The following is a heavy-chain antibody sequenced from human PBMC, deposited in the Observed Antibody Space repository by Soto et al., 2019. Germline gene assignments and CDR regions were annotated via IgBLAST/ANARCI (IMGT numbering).Heavy chain of an antibody. J-gene: IGHJ4*02. CDR1: GGTFSNYT. CDR2: IIPILDIA. Sequence: QVQLVQSGAEVKKPGSSVKVSCKASGGTFSNYTITWVRQAPGQGLEWRGRIIPILDIANYAKKFQGRGTITADKPTSTANRELSSLRSEDTAVYYCARDVGLGPVTVSTHVDYWGEGSLVIVSS. CDR3: ARDVGLGPVTVSTHVDY. D-gene: IGHD4-17*01. V-gene: IGHV1-69*08.